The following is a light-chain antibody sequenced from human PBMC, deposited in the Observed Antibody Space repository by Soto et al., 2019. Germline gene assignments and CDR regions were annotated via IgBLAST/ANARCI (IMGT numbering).Light chain of an antibody. J-gene: IGKJ4*01. CDR1: QSVGSTS. CDR2: GTS. V-gene: IGKV3-20*01. CDR3: QQYYGTPLT. Sequence: EIVLTQSPGTLSLSPGESATLSCRASQSVGSTSIAWYQQRPGQVPRLLISGTSTRATGIPDRFTGSGSGTDFTLTISRLQPEDVAVYYCQQYYGTPLTFGGGTKVEIK.